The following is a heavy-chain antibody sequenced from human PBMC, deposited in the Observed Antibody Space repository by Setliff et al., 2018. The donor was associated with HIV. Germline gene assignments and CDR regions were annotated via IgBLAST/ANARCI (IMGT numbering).Heavy chain of an antibody. Sequence: SETLSLTCSVSGGSISSGSYYWSWIRQPAGKGLEWIGHIYTSGSSTYNPSLKSRVTISRDTSKNQFSLRLSSVTAADTAVYYCARDYIAKDTFHVWGQGTMVTVS. CDR3: ARDYIAKDTFHV. D-gene: IGHD2-21*01. J-gene: IGHJ3*01. CDR2: IYTSGSS. CDR1: GGSISSGSYY. V-gene: IGHV4-61*09.